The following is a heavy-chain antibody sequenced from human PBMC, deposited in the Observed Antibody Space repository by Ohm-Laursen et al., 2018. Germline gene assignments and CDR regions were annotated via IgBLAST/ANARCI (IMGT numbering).Heavy chain of an antibody. Sequence: SLRLSCAASGFTFSSYWMSWVRQAPGKGLEWVANIKQDGSEKYYVDSVKGRFTISRDNAKNSLYLQMNSLRAEDTAVYYCARGLLWFGELFFREKGFGYGMDVWGQGTTVTVSS. V-gene: IGHV3-7*01. CDR2: IKQDGSEK. CDR3: ARGLLWFGELFFREKGFGYGMDV. D-gene: IGHD3-10*01. CDR1: GFTFSSYW. J-gene: IGHJ6*02.